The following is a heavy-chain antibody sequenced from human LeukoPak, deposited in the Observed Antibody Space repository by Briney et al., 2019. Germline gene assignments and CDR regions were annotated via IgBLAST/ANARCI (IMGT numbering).Heavy chain of an antibody. CDR2: TYYDGSNK. CDR3: ARDHRGPFDY. V-gene: IGHV3-33*08. Sequence: GGSLRLSCAASGFTFSSYAMGWVRQAPGKGLEWVAVTYYDGSNKYYADSVKGRFTISRDNSKNTLYLQMNSLRAEDTAVYYCARDHRGPFDYWGQGTLVTVPS. J-gene: IGHJ4*02. CDR1: GFTFSSYA.